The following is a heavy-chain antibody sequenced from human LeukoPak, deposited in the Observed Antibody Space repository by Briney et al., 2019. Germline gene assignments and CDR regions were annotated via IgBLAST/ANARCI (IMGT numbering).Heavy chain of an antibody. V-gene: IGHV3-48*01. CDR2: ISSSSSTI. CDR1: GFTFSSYS. Sequence: GGSLRLSCAASGFTFSSYSMNWVRQAPGKGLEWVSYISSSSSTIYYADSVKGRFTISRDNAKNSLYLQINSLRAEDTAVYYCARVLHKRNYDSSDYYGYWGQGILVTVSS. J-gene: IGHJ4*02. D-gene: IGHD3-22*01. CDR3: ARVLHKRNYDSSDYYGY.